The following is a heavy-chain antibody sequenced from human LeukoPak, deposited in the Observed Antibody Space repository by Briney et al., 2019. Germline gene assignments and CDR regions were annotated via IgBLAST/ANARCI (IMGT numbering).Heavy chain of an antibody. D-gene: IGHD7-27*01. CDR1: GFTFSSYA. CDR2: ISGSGGSA. J-gene: IGHJ4*02. CDR3: AKYLLNWGSYFDY. V-gene: IGHV3-23*01. Sequence: GGSLRLSCAASGFTFSSYAMSWVRQAPGKGLEWVSAISGSGGSAYYADSVKGRFTISRDNSKNTLYLQMNSLRAEDTAVYYCAKYLLNWGSYFDYWGQGTLVTVSS.